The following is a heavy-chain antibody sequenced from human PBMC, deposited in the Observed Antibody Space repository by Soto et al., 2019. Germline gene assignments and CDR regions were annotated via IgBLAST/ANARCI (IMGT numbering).Heavy chain of an antibody. D-gene: IGHD1-26*01. V-gene: IGHV3-23*01. CDR1: GFTFSSYA. Sequence: EVQLLESGGGLVHPGGSLRLSCAASGFTFSSYAMRWVRQAPVKGLEWVSAISGSGGSTYYADSVKGRFTISRDNSKNTLYLQMNSLRAEDTGVYYCARRGSGSYYDYWGQGTLVTVSS. CDR2: ISGSGGST. CDR3: ARRGSGSYYDY. J-gene: IGHJ4*02.